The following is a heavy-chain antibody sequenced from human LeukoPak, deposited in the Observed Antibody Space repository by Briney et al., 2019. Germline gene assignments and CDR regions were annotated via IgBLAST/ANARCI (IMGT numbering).Heavy chain of an antibody. V-gene: IGHV1-8*01. J-gene: IGHJ4*02. CDR3: ARGKVTMVRGVIITSFDY. CDR1: GYTFTSYD. CDR2: MNPNSGNT. Sequence: ASVKVCCKASGYTFTSYDINWVRQATGQGLEWMGWMNPNSGNTGYAQKFQGRVTMTRNTSISTAYMELSSLRSEDTAVYYCARGKVTMVRGVIITSFDYWGQGTLVTVSS. D-gene: IGHD3-10*01.